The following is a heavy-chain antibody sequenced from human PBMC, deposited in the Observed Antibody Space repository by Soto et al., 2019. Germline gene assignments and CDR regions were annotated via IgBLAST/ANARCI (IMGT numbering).Heavy chain of an antibody. V-gene: IGHV4-59*01. CDR1: GASISNYY. CDR3: ARRYGTTFDY. Sequence: SETLSLTCTVSGASISNYYWSWIRQPPGKGLEWIGYIYYSGSTNYNPSLKSRVTISVDTSKNQFSLKLSSVTAADTAVYYCARRYGTTFDYWGQGTLVTVSS. CDR2: IYYSGST. D-gene: IGHD1-7*01. J-gene: IGHJ4*02.